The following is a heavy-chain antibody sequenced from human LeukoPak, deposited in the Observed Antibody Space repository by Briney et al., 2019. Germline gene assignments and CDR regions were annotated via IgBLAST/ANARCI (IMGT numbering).Heavy chain of an antibody. V-gene: IGHV3-7*03. CDR3: CPGHAGFDY. Sequence: GGSLRLSCAASGFTFSTYWMSWVRQAPGKGLECVANIKEDGSEKYYVDSVRGRFTISRDNAKNSLFLQMNSLRAEDTAVYYCCPGHAGFDYWGQGTLVTVSS. J-gene: IGHJ4*02. CDR1: GFTFSTYW. CDR2: IKEDGSEK.